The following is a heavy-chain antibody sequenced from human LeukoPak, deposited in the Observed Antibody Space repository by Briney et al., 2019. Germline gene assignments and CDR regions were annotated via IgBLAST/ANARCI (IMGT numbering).Heavy chain of an antibody. CDR3: ARAFRGFDP. CDR1: GFTFSSYW. Sequence: GSLRLSCAASGFTFSSYWMSWIRQPPGKGLEWIGEINHSGSTNYNPSLKSRVTISVDTSKNQFSLKLSSVTAADTAVYYCARAFRGFDPWGQGTLVTVSS. J-gene: IGHJ5*02. CDR2: INHSGST. V-gene: IGHV4-34*01.